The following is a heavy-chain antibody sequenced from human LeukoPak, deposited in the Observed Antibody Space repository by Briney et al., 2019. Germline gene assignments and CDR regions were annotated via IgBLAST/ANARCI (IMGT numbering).Heavy chain of an antibody. CDR2: IFWNDDK. Sequence: EPGPTLVNPTQTLTLTCTFSGFSLSSSGEGVGWIRQPPGKALEWLALIFWNDDKRYSPSLRSRLTITKDTSKNLVVLTLTNMDPVDTATYYCAHVYSASRQVGYNWFDPWGQGTLVTVSS. CDR1: GFSLSSSGEG. CDR3: AHVYSASRQVGYNWFDP. V-gene: IGHV2-5*01. J-gene: IGHJ5*02. D-gene: IGHD5-12*01.